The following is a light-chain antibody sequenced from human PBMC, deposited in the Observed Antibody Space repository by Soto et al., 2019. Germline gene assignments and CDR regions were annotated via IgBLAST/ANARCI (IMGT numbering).Light chain of an antibody. Sequence: QSALTQPPSASGSPGQSVAISCTGTSSDVGAYNYVSWYQQHPGKAPKLIIYEVTKRPSGVPDRFSGSKSGNTASLTVSGLQAEDDADYYCTSYAGSNIYYVFGTGTKVTVL. CDR3: TSYAGSNIYYV. CDR2: EVT. CDR1: SSDVGAYNY. J-gene: IGLJ1*01. V-gene: IGLV2-8*01.